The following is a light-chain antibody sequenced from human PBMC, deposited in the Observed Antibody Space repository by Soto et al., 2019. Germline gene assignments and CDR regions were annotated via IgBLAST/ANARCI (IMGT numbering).Light chain of an antibody. Sequence: EIVLTQSPGTLSLSPGERVTLSCRASQSVSSYLAWYQQKPGQAPRLLIYGASTGATGIPARFSGSGSGTEFILTISSLQSEDFAVYYCQQYSKWPLTFGGGTKVDIK. CDR1: QSVSSY. V-gene: IGKV3-15*01. CDR2: GAS. CDR3: QQYSKWPLT. J-gene: IGKJ4*01.